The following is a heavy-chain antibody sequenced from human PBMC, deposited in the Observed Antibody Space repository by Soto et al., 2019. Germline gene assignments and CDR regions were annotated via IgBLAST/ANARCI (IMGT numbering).Heavy chain of an antibody. CDR3: ARDSLSSWYLPGYYYMDV. CDR2: ISSSSSYI. CDR1: GFTFSSYS. J-gene: IGHJ6*03. D-gene: IGHD6-13*01. V-gene: IGHV3-21*01. Sequence: GGSLRLSCAASGFTFSSYSMNWVRQAPGKGLEWVSSISSSSSYIYYADSVKGRFTISRDNAKNSLYLQMNSLRAEDTAVYYCARDSLSSWYLPGYYYMDVWGKGTTVTVSS.